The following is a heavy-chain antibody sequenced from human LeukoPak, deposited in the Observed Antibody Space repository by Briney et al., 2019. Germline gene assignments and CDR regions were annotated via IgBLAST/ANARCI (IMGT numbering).Heavy chain of an antibody. CDR2: IRYDGSNE. D-gene: IGHD2-15*01. CDR3: AKGPYCSGGTCYLNYYYMDV. J-gene: IGHJ6*03. V-gene: IGHV3-30*02. CDR1: GFTFSSYG. Sequence: GGSLRLSCAASGFTFSSYGMHWVRQAPGKGLEWVAFIRYDGSNEYYADSVKGRFTISRDNSKNTLYLQMNSPRAEDTAVYYCAKGPYCSGGTCYLNYYYMDVWGKGTTVTVSS.